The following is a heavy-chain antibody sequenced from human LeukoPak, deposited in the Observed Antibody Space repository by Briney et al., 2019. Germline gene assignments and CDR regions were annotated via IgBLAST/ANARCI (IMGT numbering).Heavy chain of an antibody. V-gene: IGHV3-48*01. CDR1: GFTFSSYS. CDR2: ISSSARTI. J-gene: IGHJ4*02. CDR3: ARDGNWGGFDY. Sequence: PGGSLRLSCAASGFTFSSYSMNWVRQAPGKGLEWVSYISSSARTIYYADSVKGRFTISRDNAKNSLYLQMNGLRVEDTAVYYCARDGNWGGFDYWGQGTLATVSP. D-gene: IGHD7-27*01.